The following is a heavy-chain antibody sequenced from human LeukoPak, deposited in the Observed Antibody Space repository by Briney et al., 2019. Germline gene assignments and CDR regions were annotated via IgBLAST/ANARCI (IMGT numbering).Heavy chain of an antibody. D-gene: IGHD3-22*01. J-gene: IGHJ4*02. CDR1: GGSISSCSYY. Sequence: RPSQTLSLTCTVSGGSISSCSYYRSWIRQPAGKGLEWIGRIYTSGSTNYNPSLKSRVTISVDTSKNQFSLKLSSVTAADTAVYYCASFPYYDDSSGYYYWGQGTLVTVSS. CDR2: IYTSGST. V-gene: IGHV4-61*02. CDR3: ASFPYYDDSSGYYY.